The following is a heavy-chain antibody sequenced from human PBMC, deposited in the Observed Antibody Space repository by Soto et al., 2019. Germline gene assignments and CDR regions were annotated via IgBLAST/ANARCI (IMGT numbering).Heavy chain of an antibody. CDR3: ARKKGNDYSYDY. D-gene: IGHD4-4*01. CDR2: INGDGSGT. J-gene: IGHJ4*02. CDR1: GFMFSSYW. V-gene: IGHV3-74*01. Sequence: GGSLRLSCAASGFMFSSYWMHWVRQAPGKGLVWVSRINGDGSGTNYADSVKGRFTISRDNAKNTLYLQMNSLRAEDAAVYYCARKKGNDYSYDYWGQGTLVTVSS.